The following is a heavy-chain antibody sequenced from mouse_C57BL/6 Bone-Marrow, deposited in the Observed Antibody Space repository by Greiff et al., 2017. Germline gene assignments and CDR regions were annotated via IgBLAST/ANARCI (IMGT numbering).Heavy chain of an antibody. CDR1: GFNIKDDY. D-gene: IGHD1-1*01. J-gene: IGHJ2*01. CDR3: TPFTTVVAGDY. V-gene: IGHV14-4*01. CDR2: LDPENGDT. Sequence: EVQLQQSGAELVRPGASVKLSCTASGFNIKDDYMHWVKQRPEQGLEWIGWLDPENGDTEYASKFQGKATITADTSSNTAYLQLSSLTSEDTAVYYCTPFTTVVAGDYWGQGTTLTVSA.